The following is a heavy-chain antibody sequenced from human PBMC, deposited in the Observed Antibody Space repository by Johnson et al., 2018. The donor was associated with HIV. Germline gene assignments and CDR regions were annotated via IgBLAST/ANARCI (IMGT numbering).Heavy chain of an antibody. D-gene: IGHD3-22*01. CDR2: IYSGGST. J-gene: IGHJ3*02. Sequence: VQLVESGGGLVKPGGSLRLSCAASGFTFSNAWMSWVRQAPGKGLEWVSVIYSGGSTYYADSRKGRFTISRDNSKNTLHLQMNSLRAEDTAVYYCARGGANYYDSSGYYGAFDIWGQGTMVTVSS. CDR3: ARGGANYYDSSGYYGAFDI. V-gene: IGHV3-66*01. CDR1: GFTFSNAW.